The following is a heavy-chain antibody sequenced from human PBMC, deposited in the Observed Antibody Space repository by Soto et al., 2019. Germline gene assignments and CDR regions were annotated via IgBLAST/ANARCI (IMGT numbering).Heavy chain of an antibody. CDR3: ARERSDFWRGYVLVLDP. Sequence: ASVKVSCKASGYTFTSYGISWVRQAPGQGLEWMGWISAYNGNTNYAQKLQGRVTMTTDTSTSTAYMELRSLRSDDTAVYYCARERSDFWRGYVLVLDPWGQGTLVTVSS. D-gene: IGHD3-3*01. J-gene: IGHJ5*02. CDR2: ISAYNGNT. CDR1: GYTFTSYG. V-gene: IGHV1-18*04.